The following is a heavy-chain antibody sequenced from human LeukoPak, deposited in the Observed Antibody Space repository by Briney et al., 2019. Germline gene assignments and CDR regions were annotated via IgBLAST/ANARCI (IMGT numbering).Heavy chain of an antibody. D-gene: IGHD6-13*01. CDR1: EFTFSSYA. CDR2: ISGSGGST. V-gene: IGHV3-23*01. J-gene: IGHJ4*02. CDR3: AKDHGSSSWYDY. Sequence: PGGSLRLSCAASEFTFSSYAMSWVRQAPGKGLEWVSAISGSGGSTYYADSVKGRFTISRDNSKNTLYLQMNSLRAEDTAVYYCAKDHGSSSWYDYWGQGTLVTVSS.